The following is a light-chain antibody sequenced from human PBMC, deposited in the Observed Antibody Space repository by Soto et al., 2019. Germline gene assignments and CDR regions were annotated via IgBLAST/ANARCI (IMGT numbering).Light chain of an antibody. CDR1: PDISNY. Sequence: DIQMTQSPSSLSASVGDRVTITCQASPDISNYLNWYQQKPGKAPKLLIYDASNLETGVPSRFSGSGSGTDFTFTISSLQPEDIATYYCQLYDSLPFGGGTKVEIK. CDR3: QLYDSLP. CDR2: DAS. J-gene: IGKJ4*01. V-gene: IGKV1-33*01.